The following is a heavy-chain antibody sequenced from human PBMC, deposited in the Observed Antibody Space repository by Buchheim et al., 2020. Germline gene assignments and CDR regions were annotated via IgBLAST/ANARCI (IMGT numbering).Heavy chain of an antibody. CDR3: ARHLNRGYSYDLFDY. Sequence: EVQLVESGGGLVQPGGSLRLSCAASGFTFSTYDMNWVRQAPGKGLEWLSYISSTSSTIYYADSVTGRFTISRDNAMKSLYLQVNSLRAEDTAVYYCARHLNRGYSYDLFDYWGQGTL. CDR1: GFTFSTYD. D-gene: IGHD5-18*01. CDR2: ISSTSSTI. V-gene: IGHV3-48*01. J-gene: IGHJ4*02.